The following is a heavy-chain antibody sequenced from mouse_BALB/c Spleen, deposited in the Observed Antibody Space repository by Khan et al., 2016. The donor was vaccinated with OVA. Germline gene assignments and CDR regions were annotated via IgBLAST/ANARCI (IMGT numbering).Heavy chain of an antibody. CDR1: GFTFSNFG. CDR2: INSGSTTV. CDR3: ARWDYYDYDGFDY. J-gene: IGHJ2*01. V-gene: IGHV5-17*02. D-gene: IGHD2-4*01. Sequence: EVELVESGGGLVQPGGSRKLSCAASGFTFSNFGMHWVRQAPEQGLEWVAYINSGSTTVYYAATVRSRFTISRDNPKNTLFLQMTSLRSEDTAIYYCARWDYYDYDGFDYWGQGTTLTVSS.